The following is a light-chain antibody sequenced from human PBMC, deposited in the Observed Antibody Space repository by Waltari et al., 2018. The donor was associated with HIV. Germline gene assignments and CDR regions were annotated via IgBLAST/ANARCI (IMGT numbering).Light chain of an antibody. CDR1: TSNIGNHN. J-gene: IGLJ1*01. V-gene: IGLV1-44*01. Sequence: QSVLTQPPSASATPGQRVTISCSGLTSNIGNHNVHWYQQLPGAAPKLLIFDNNQRPSGVPERFSGSRSGTSATLAISGLQSGDEADYYCSTWDDSLSANVFASGTTVTVL. CDR2: DNN. CDR3: STWDDSLSANV.